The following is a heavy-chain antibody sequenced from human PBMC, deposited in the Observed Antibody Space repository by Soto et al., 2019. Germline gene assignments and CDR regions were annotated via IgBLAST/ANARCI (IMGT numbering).Heavy chain of an antibody. CDR2: ISAYNGNT. CDR3: ARVSGSSSWYWFDP. V-gene: IGHV1-18*01. Sequence: ASVKVSCKASGYTFTNYGITWVRQAPGQGLEWMGWISAYNGNTNYAQKFQGRVTMTTDTSTSTAYMELRSLRSDDTAVYYCARVSGSSSWYWFDPWGQGTLVTVSS. J-gene: IGHJ5*02. D-gene: IGHD6-13*01. CDR1: GYTFTNYG.